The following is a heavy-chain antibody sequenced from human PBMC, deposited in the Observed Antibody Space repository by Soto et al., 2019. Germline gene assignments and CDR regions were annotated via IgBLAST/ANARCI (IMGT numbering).Heavy chain of an antibody. Sequence: VQLIQSGAAVKKPGTTVKISCKVSGYTFTDHFIYWVRQAPGKGLEWMGLVDPEDGETRYVEKFQCRVIISADTSTSTAYMDLSSLLSDDPAVYFCATSTSNRADFWGQGTLVTVSS. J-gene: IGHJ4*02. V-gene: IGHV1-69-2*01. CDR3: ATSTSNRADF. D-gene: IGHD2-2*01. CDR1: GYTFTDHF. CDR2: VDPEDGET.